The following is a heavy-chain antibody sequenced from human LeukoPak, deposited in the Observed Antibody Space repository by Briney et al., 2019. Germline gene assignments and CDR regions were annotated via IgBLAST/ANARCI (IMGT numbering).Heavy chain of an antibody. CDR3: ARSQWPLEQWLAIGDY. CDR2: MNPNSGNT. CDR1: GYTFTSYD. J-gene: IGHJ4*02. V-gene: IGHV1-8*01. Sequence: GASVKVSCKASGYTFTSYDINWVRQATGQGLEWMGWMNPNSGNTGYAQKFQGRVTMTRNTSISTAYMELSSLRSEDTAVYYCARSQWPLEQWLAIGDYWGQGTLVTVSS. D-gene: IGHD6-19*01.